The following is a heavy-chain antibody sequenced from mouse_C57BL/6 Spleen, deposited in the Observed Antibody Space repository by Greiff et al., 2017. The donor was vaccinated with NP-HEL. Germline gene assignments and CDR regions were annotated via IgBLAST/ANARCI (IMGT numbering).Heavy chain of an antibody. CDR2: IYPGNSDT. V-gene: IGHV1-5*01. CDR1: GYTFTSYW. J-gene: IGHJ2*01. D-gene: IGHD2-10*01. CDR3: TRRDGLLGYYFDY. Sequence: VQLQQSGTVLARPGASVKMSCKTSGYTFTSYWMHWVKQRPGQGLEWIGAIYPGNSDTSYNQKFKGKAKLTAVTSASTAYMELSSLTNEDSAVYYCTRRDGLLGYYFDYWGQGTTLTVSS.